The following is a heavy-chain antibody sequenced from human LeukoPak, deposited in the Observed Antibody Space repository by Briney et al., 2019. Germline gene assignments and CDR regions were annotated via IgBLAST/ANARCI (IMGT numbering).Heavy chain of an antibody. CDR1: GFTFSTYW. J-gene: IGHJ4*02. CDR2: IKQDGSEK. V-gene: IGHV3-7*03. CDR3: ASLGKYYYDSSGLSSV. D-gene: IGHD3-22*01. Sequence: GGSLRLSCAASGFTFSTYWMSWVRQAPGKGLEWVANIKQDGSEKYYVDSVKGRFTISRDNAKNALYLQMSSLRSEDTAVYYCASLGKYYYDSSGLSSVWGQGTLVTVSS.